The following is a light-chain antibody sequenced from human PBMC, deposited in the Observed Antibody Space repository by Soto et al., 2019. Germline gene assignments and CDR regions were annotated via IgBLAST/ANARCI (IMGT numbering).Light chain of an antibody. Sequence: EIVLTQSPGTLSLSPGERATLSCSASQSISSNLAWYQQKPGQAPRLLIYGASTRAPDIPARFSGSGSGTEFTLTISSLQSADFAVYYCQHYNNWPPLTFGGGTKVDI. V-gene: IGKV3-15*01. CDR3: QHYNNWPPLT. CDR2: GAS. CDR1: QSISSN. J-gene: IGKJ4*01.